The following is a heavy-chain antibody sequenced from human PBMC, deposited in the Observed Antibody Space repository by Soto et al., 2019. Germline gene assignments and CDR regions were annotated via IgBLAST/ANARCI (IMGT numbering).Heavy chain of an antibody. CDR1: GGSINSGGYY. D-gene: IGHD3-10*01. Sequence: QVQLQESGPGLVKPSQTLSLNCSVSGGSINSGGYYWSWIRQHAGQGLEWIGYIYYSGTTYYNPSLKRRVTISIDTSKNQFSLEMSSVTAADTAVYYCARVRGHAFDIRGQGTMVTVSS. J-gene: IGHJ3*02. CDR3: ARVRGHAFDI. CDR2: IYYSGTT. V-gene: IGHV4-31*03.